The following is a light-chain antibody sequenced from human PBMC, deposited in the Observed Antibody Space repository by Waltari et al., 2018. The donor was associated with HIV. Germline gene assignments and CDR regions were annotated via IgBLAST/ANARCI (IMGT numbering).Light chain of an antibody. CDR2: SNN. Sequence: QSVLTQPPSASGTPGQRVTISCSGSSSNIRSNTVNWYQHLPGTSPKLLIYSNNQRPSGVPDRFSGSKSGTSASLAISGLQFEDEADYYCAAWDDSLKVVFGGGTKLTVL. V-gene: IGLV1-44*01. CDR3: AAWDDSLKVV. J-gene: IGLJ2*01. CDR1: SSNIRSNT.